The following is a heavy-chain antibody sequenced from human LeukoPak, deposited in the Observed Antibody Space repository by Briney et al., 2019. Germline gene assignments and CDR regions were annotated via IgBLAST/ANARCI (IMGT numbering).Heavy chain of an antibody. D-gene: IGHD3-22*01. Sequence: GGSLRLSCAASGFTFSSYWMHWVRQAPGKGLVWVSRINSDGSSTSYADSVKGRFTISRDNAKNTLYLQINSLRAEDTAVYYCARVYYERFDYWAREPWSPSPQ. V-gene: IGHV3-74*01. CDR1: GFTFSSYW. CDR2: INSDGSST. CDR3: ARVYYERFDY. J-gene: IGHJ4*02.